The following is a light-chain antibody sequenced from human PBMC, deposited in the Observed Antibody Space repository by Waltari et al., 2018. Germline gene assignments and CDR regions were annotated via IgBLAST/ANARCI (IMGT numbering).Light chain of an antibody. J-gene: IGLJ3*02. Sequence: QSVLTQPPSASGTPGQRVTISCSGSSSHIGSNYVYWYQQPPGTAPKLLIYRNNQRPSGVPDRFSGSKSGTSASLAISGLRSEDEADYYCAAWDDSLSVRVFGGGTKLTVL. V-gene: IGLV1-47*01. CDR2: RNN. CDR3: AAWDDSLSVRV. CDR1: SSHIGSNY.